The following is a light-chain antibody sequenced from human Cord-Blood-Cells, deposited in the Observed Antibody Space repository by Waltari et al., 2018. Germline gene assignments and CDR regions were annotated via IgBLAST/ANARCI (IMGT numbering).Light chain of an antibody. J-gene: IGKJ4*01. CDR2: AAS. CDR1: QSISSY. Sequence: DIEMTQSPSSLSASVGDRVTITCRANQSISSYLNWYQQKPGKAPKLLIYAASSLQSGVPSMVSDRGSVTDCPLTISSLQPEDFATYFCQQRYSTPLTVGGGPRVEIK. V-gene: IGKV1-39*01. CDR3: QQRYSTPLT.